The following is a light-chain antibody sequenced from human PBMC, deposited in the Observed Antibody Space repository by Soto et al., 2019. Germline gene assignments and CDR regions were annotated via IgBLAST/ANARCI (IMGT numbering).Light chain of an antibody. J-gene: IGKJ3*01. CDR3: QQYYSTPLT. CDR1: QSVLYSSNSKNY. CDR2: WAS. V-gene: IGKV4-1*01. Sequence: DIVMTQSPDSLAVSLGERATINCKSSQSVLYSSNSKNYLAWYQQKPGQSPKLLIYWASTRGSGAPDRFSGSGSGTDFTLTISSLQAEDVAVYYCQQYYSTPLTFGPGTKVDIK.